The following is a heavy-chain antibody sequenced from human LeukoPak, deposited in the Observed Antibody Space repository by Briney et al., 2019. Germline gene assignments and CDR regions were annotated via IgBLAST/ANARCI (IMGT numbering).Heavy chain of an antibody. D-gene: IGHD1-26*01. CDR3: ARLPSGSHAVYYFDF. J-gene: IGHJ4*02. CDR1: GYTFTSYA. V-gene: IGHV7-4-1*02. CDR2: INTNTGNP. Sequence: ASVKVSCKASGYTFTSYAMNWVRQAPGQGLEWMGWINTNTGNPTYARGFTGRFVLSLDTSVNTAYLQISSLKPEDTAVYYCARLPSGSHAVYYFDFWGQGTLVTVSS.